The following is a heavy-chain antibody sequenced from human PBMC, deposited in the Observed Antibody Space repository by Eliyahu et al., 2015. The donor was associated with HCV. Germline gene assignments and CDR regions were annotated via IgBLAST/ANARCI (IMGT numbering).Heavy chain of an antibody. J-gene: IGHJ4*02. CDR3: AGCRRRAGYNLGNFDY. V-gene: IGHV3-11*06. D-gene: IGHD5-24*01. CDR2: ISSSNSFT. CDR1: GVXFXXYS. Sequence: QVQLVESGGDLVKPGGSLRLSCTASGVXFXXYSMTWVRQAPGKGLEWISYISSSNSFTNYADSVKGRFTISRDNAKNSLYLQMKSLRAEDTAVYYCAGCRRRAGYNLGNFDYWGQGTLVTVSS.